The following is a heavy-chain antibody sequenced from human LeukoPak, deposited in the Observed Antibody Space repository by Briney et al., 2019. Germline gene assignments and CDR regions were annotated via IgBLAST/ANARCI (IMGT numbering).Heavy chain of an antibody. D-gene: IGHD4-17*01. Sequence: ASVRVSRKASGYTFTGYYMHWVRQARGQGLEWVGWINPNSGGTNYAQKFQRRVTMTRDTSISTAYMELSRLRSDDTAVYYCASGRDYGDERGAFDIWGQGTMVTVSS. J-gene: IGHJ3*02. CDR1: GYTFTGYY. CDR3: ASGRDYGDERGAFDI. CDR2: INPNSGGT. V-gene: IGHV1-2*02.